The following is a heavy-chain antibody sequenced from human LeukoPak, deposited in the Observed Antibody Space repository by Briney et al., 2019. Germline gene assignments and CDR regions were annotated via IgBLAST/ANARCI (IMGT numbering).Heavy chain of an antibody. V-gene: IGHV1-69*13. D-gene: IGHD2-15*01. CDR3: ARAKLGYCSGGSCYGDFDY. J-gene: IGHJ4*02. CDR2: IAPISGTP. Sequence: ASVKVSCKASGGTFTHYVISWVRQAPGQGLEWMGGIAPISGTPMYAQRFQGRVTITADESTSTAYMELSSLRSEDTAVYYCARAKLGYCSGGSCYGDFDYWGQGTLVTVSS. CDR1: GGTFTHYV.